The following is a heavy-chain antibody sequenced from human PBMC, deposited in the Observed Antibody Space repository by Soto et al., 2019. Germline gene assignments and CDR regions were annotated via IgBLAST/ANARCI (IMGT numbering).Heavy chain of an antibody. D-gene: IGHD1-26*01. CDR2: ISYDGSNK. J-gene: IGHJ4*02. Sequence: QVQLVESGGGVVQPGRSLRLSCAASGFTFSSYAMHWVRQAPGKGLEWVAVISYDGSNKYYADSVKGRFTISRDNSKNTLYQQMNSLRAEDTAVYYCGRGDSSGRNKYSGSYYCWGQGTLVTVSS. CDR3: GRGDSSGRNKYSGSYYC. CDR1: GFTFSSYA. V-gene: IGHV3-30-3*01.